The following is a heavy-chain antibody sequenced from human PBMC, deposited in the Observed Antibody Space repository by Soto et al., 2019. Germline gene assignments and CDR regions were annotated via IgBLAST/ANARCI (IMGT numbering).Heavy chain of an antibody. V-gene: IGHV4-59*01. D-gene: IGHD3-3*01. CDR2: IYYSGST. CDR3: ARGYDFWSGTTRGGMDV. CDR1: VGSISSYY. Sequence: PSETLSLTCTVSVGSISSYYCSWMRDPPGKGLEWIGYIYYSGSTNYNPSLKSRVTISVDTSKNQFSLKLSSVTAADTAVYYCARGYDFWSGTTRGGMDVWGQGTTVTVSS. J-gene: IGHJ6*02.